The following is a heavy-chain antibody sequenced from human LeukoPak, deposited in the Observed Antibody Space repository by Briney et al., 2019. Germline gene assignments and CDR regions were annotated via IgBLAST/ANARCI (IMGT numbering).Heavy chain of an antibody. J-gene: IGHJ4*02. CDR3: ARQSRDGDYIAKLFDY. V-gene: IGHV4-59*08. Sequence: SETLSLTCTVSGXSLSNYYWSWIRQPPEKGLEWTGYIYYSGSINYNPSLKSRVTISVDMSKNQFSLQLSSVTAADTAVYYCARQSRDGDYIAKLFDYWGQGTLVTVSS. CDR1: GXSLSNYY. D-gene: IGHD4-17*01. CDR2: IYYSGSI.